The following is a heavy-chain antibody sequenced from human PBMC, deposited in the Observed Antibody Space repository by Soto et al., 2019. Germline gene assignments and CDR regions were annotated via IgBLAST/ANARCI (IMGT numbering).Heavy chain of an antibody. V-gene: IGHV1-69*13. Sequence: SVKVSCKASGGTFSSYAISWVRQAPGQGLEWMGGIIPIFGTANYAQKFQGRVTITADESTSTAYMELSSLRSEDTAVYYCARSSAYYYDSSGYYQRLHDPAGGLDYYYGMDVWGQGTTVTVSS. CDR2: IIPIFGTA. J-gene: IGHJ6*02. D-gene: IGHD3-22*01. CDR1: GGTFSSYA. CDR3: ARSSAYYYDSSGYYQRLHDPAGGLDYYYGMDV.